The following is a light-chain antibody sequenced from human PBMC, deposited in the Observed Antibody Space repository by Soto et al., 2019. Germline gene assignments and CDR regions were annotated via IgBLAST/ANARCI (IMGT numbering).Light chain of an antibody. J-gene: IGLJ2*01. V-gene: IGLV1-44*01. CDR3: AAWDDSLNGAV. CDR2: SNN. CDR1: SSNIGSNN. Sequence: QSVLTQPPSASGTPGQRVTISCSGSSSNIGSNNVNWYQQLPGTAPKLLMFSNNQRPSGVPDRFSGSRSGTSASLAISGLQSEDEADYYCAAWDDSLNGAVFGGGTKVTVL.